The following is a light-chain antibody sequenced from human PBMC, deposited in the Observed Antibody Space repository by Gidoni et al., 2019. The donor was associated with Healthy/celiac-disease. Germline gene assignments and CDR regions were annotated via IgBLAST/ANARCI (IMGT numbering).Light chain of an antibody. Sequence: EIVMTHSPATLSVSPGERATLSCRASQTVSLNSARYQQKPGQAPRLLIYGASTRATGIPARFRGSESGTECTLTISSLQSEDFAVYYCQQYNNWTRTSRVTYSFGQGTKLEIK. J-gene: IGKJ2*03. V-gene: IGKV3-15*01. CDR2: GAS. CDR3: QQYNNWTRTSRVTYS. CDR1: QTVSLN.